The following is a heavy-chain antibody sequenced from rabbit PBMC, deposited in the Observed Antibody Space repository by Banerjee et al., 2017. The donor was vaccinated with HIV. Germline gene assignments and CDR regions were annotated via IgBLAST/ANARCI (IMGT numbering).Heavy chain of an antibody. V-gene: IGHV1S40*01. CDR3: TRDVAGDNSANYFDL. J-gene: IGHJ4*01. D-gene: IGHD2-1*01. CDR2: IDTGDGDT. CDR1: GFSFSSDHD. Sequence: QSLEESGGDLVKPGASLTLNCTASGFSFSSDHDMCWVRQAPGKGLEWIACIDTGDGDTYYASWAKGRFTISKTSSTTVTLQMTSLTAADTATYFCTRDVAGDNSANYFDLWGHVTLVTFS.